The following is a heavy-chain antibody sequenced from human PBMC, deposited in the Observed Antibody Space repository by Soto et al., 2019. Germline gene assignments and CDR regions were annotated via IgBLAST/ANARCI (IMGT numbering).Heavy chain of an antibody. J-gene: IGHJ5*02. CDR2: ISSSSSTI. CDR3: ARNGLVGRKLDSSSKPSPGGFDP. Sequence: PGGSLRLSCAASGFTFSSYSMNWVRQAPGKGLEWVSYISSSSSTIYYADSVKGRFTISRDNAKNSLYLQMNSLRAEDTAVYYCARNGLVGRKLDSSSKPSPGGFDPWGQGTLVTVSS. V-gene: IGHV3-48*01. D-gene: IGHD6-13*01. CDR1: GFTFSSYS.